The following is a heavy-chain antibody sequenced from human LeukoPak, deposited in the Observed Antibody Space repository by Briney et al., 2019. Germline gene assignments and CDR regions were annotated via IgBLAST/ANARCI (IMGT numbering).Heavy chain of an antibody. CDR2: IRYDGSNK. CDR1: GFTFSSYG. Sequence: PGGPLRLSCAASGFTFSSYGMHWVRQAPGKGLELVAFIRYDGSNKYYADSVKGRFTISRDNSKNTLYLQMNSLRAEDTAVYYCAKDDSTGYYYYMDVWGKGTTATVSS. CDR3: AKDDSTGYYYYMDV. D-gene: IGHD4-11*01. J-gene: IGHJ6*03. V-gene: IGHV3-30*02.